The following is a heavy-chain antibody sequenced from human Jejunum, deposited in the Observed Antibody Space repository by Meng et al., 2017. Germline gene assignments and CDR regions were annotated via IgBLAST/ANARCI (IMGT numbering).Heavy chain of an antibody. CDR1: GFMFSDSF. CDR2: ITSSGTAT. V-gene: IGHV3-11*05. J-gene: IGHJ4*02. Sequence: QVQLVESGGGVVQPGGSLRLSCAASGFMFSDSFMSWVRQAPGRGLEWVSYITSSGTATNYADSVKGRFTISRDNSKNTLFLQMNSLRAEDTALYYCARQLIYWGQGTLVTVSS. CDR3: ARQLIY.